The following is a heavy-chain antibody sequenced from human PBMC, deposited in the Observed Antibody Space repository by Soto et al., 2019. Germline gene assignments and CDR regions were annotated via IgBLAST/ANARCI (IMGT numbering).Heavy chain of an antibody. J-gene: IGHJ6*02. D-gene: IGHD3-10*01. Sequence: GGSLRLSCAASGFTLSDHFMHWVRQAPGKGLEWVSGIGWDSGTIGYADSVKGRFTISRDNAKNSLYLQMNSLRAEDTALYYCAKDHNGSAIYGRDVWGQGTTVTVS. CDR3: AKDHNGSAIYGRDV. CDR2: IGWDSGTI. V-gene: IGHV3-9*01. CDR1: GFTLSDHF.